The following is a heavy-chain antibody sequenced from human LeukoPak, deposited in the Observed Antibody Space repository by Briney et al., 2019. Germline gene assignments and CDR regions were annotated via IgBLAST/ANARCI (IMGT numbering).Heavy chain of an antibody. D-gene: IGHD3-16*01. Sequence: GGSLRLSCAASGFTFSSSWMHWVRQAPGKGLVWVSRINSDGSTRSYADSVKGRFTISRDNAENTLYLQMNSLRAEDTAVYYCARDLGWGSYTDHWGQGTLVTVSS. CDR2: INSDGSTR. J-gene: IGHJ4*02. CDR1: GFTFSSSW. V-gene: IGHV3-74*01. CDR3: ARDLGWGSYTDH.